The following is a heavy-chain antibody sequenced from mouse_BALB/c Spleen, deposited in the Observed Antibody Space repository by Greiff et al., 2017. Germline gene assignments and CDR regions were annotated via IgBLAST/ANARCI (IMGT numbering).Heavy chain of an antibody. D-gene: IGHD2-4*01. CDR1: GFTFSSYT. CDR2: ISNGGGST. V-gene: IGHV5-12-2*01. Sequence: EVKLVESGGGLVQPGGSLKLSCAASGFTFSSYTMSWVRQTPEKRLEWVAYISNGGGSTYYPDTVKGRFTISRDNAKNTLYLQMSSLKSEDTAMYYCARHEGYDYDVYAMDYWGQGTSVTVSS. J-gene: IGHJ4*01. CDR3: ARHEGYDYDVYAMDY.